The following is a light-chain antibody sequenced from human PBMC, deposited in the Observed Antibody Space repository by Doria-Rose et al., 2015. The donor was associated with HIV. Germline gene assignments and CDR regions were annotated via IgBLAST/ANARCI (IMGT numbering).Light chain of an antibody. V-gene: IGKV3-20*01. J-gene: IGKJ2*01. CDR1: QSVSSSY. CDR3: QQYGSSPPYT. Sequence: TQSPCTLSLSPGERATLSCRASQSVSSSYLAWYQQKPGQAPRLLIYGASSRATGIPDRFSGSGSGTDFTLTISRLEPEDFAVYYCQQYGSSPPYTFGQGTKLEI. CDR2: GAS.